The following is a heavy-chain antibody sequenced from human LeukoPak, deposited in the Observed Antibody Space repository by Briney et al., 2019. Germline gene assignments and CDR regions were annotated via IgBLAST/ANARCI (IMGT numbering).Heavy chain of an antibody. V-gene: IGHV1-18*01. Sequence: ASVKVSCKASGYTFTSYGISWVRQAPGQELEWMGWISAYNGNTNYAQKLQGRVTMTTDTSTSTAYMELRSLRSDDTAVYYCARDTYYDFWSGYYTVGAPPHIDYWGQGTLVTVSS. J-gene: IGHJ4*02. CDR2: ISAYNGNT. CDR3: ARDTYYDFWSGYYTVGAPPHIDY. CDR1: GYTFTSYG. D-gene: IGHD3-3*01.